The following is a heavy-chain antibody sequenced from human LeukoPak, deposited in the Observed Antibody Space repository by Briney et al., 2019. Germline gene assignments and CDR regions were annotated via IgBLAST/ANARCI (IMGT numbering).Heavy chain of an antibody. D-gene: IGHD6-13*01. CDR2: IYYSGST. Sequence: SETLSLTCTVSGGSIGTYYWSWIRQPPGKGLEWIGYIYYSGSTYYNPSLKSRVTISVDTSKNQFSLKLSSVTAADTAVYYCTRDLGIAATTDYWGQGTLVTVSS. CDR3: TRDLGIAATTDY. CDR1: GGSIGTYY. J-gene: IGHJ4*02. V-gene: IGHV4-30-4*01.